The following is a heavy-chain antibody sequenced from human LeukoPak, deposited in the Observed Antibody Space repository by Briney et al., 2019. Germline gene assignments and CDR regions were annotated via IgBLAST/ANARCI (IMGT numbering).Heavy chain of an antibody. J-gene: IGHJ4*02. Sequence: GGSLRLSCAASGFTFSSYSMNWVRQAPGKGLEWVSSISSSSSYVYYANSVKGRFTISRDNAKNSLYLQMNSLRAEDTAVYYCARWLYDSSGYPDYWGQGTLVTVSS. D-gene: IGHD3-22*01. V-gene: IGHV3-21*01. CDR2: ISSSSSYV. CDR3: ARWLYDSSGYPDY. CDR1: GFTFSSYS.